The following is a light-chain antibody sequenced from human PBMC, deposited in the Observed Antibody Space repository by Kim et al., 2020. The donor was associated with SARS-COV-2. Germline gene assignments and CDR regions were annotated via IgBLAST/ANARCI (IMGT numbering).Light chain of an antibody. CDR2: GAA. V-gene: IGKV3-15*01. Sequence: GERDNDECRASQSVRRNIGWDKRKKGQAPRRRIYGAATRANGRPARCRGSGSGKEFTLNISRLQSEEFAVYYWQKYNDWHPYTWGQGKKLEIK. CDR3: QKYNDWHPYT. CDR1: QSVRRN. J-gene: IGKJ2*01.